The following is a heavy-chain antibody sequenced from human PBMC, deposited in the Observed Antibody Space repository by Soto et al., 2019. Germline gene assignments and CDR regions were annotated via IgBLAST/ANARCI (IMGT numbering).Heavy chain of an antibody. D-gene: IGHD5-12*01. CDR3: AKGGDGYNHFFDY. V-gene: IGHV3-23*01. Sequence: HPGGSLRLSCAASGFTFSSYAMSWVRQAPGKGLEWVSAISGSGGSTYYADSVKGRFTISRDNSKNTLYLQMNSLRAEDTAVYYCAKGGDGYNHFFDYWGQGTLVTVSS. CDR1: GFTFSSYA. J-gene: IGHJ4*02. CDR2: ISGSGGST.